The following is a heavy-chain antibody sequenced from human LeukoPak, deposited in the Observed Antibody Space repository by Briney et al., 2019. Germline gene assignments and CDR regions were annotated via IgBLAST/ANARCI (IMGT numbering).Heavy chain of an antibody. CDR2: ISNNGGYT. CDR1: GFTFSSSA. Sequence: GGSLRLSCAASGFTFSSSAMSWVRQAPGKGLEWVSAISNNGGYTYYADSVKGRFTISRDNSKNTLYLQMNSLRAEDTAVYYCAKDPWSITMVRGVDYWGQGTLVTVSS. CDR3: AKDPWSITMVRGVDY. V-gene: IGHV3-23*01. D-gene: IGHD3-10*01. J-gene: IGHJ4*02.